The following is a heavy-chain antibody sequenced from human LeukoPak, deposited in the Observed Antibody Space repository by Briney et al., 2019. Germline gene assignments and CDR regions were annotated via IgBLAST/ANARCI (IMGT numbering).Heavy chain of an antibody. Sequence: RASVKVSCKASGYTFTGYYIHWVRQAPGQGLEWMGWINPYSGDTAYAQKFQGRVTMTRDTSINTAYMELSRVKFDDTAVYYCARGTMNLDSWGQGTLVTVSS. J-gene: IGHJ4*02. CDR2: INPYSGDT. CDR3: ARGTMNLDS. CDR1: GYTFTGYY. D-gene: IGHD3-22*01. V-gene: IGHV1-2*02.